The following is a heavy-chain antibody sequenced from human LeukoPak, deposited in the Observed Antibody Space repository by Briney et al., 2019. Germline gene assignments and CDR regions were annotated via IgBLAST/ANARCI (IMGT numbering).Heavy chain of an antibody. CDR3: ARGITIDPYYYYGMDV. Sequence: GGSLRLSCAASGFTFSSSGMHWVRQAPGKGLEWVAVISYDGSNKYYADSVKGRFTISRDNSKDTLYLQMNSLRAEDTAVYYCARGITIDPYYYYGMDVWGQGTTVTVSS. CDR2: ISYDGSNK. J-gene: IGHJ6*02. V-gene: IGHV3-30*03. CDR1: GFTFSSSG. D-gene: IGHD3-3*01.